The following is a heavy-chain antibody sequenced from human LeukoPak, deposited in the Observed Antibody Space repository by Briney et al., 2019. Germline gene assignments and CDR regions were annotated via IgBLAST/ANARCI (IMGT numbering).Heavy chain of an antibody. V-gene: IGHV1-18*01. D-gene: IGHD2-2*01. CDR3: ARDGTSTDDY. CDR2: ISGNNDNP. CDR1: GYTFSNFG. Sequence: GASVKVSCKASGYTFSNFGISWVRQAPGQGLEWMGWISGNNDNPNYGQKFQGRFTVTSDSSTRTAYMELKRLRSDDTAVYYSARDGTSTDDYWGQGTLVTVSS. J-gene: IGHJ4*02.